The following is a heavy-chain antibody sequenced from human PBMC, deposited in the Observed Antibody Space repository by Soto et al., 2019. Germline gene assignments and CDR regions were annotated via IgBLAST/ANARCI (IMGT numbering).Heavy chain of an antibody. CDR3: ARDLGSMQHLGMGY. CDR1: GFTFSSFA. V-gene: IGHV3-30-3*01. J-gene: IGHJ4*02. D-gene: IGHD3-10*01. CDR2: ISYDGSNK. Sequence: GGSLRLSCEASGFTFSSFAMHWVRQAPGKGLEWAAVISYDGSNKYYADSVKGRFTISRDKSENTLYLQMDSLRAEDTAVYYCARDLGSMQHLGMGYWGQGTLVTVSS.